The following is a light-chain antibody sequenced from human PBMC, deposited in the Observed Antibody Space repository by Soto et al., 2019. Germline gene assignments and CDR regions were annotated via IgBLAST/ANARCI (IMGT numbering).Light chain of an antibody. V-gene: IGLV2-14*03. CDR2: DVS. CDR1: SSDVGGYNY. J-gene: IGLJ2*01. CDR3: SSYTSTSTLVV. Sequence: QSALTQPASVSGSPGQSITISCTGTSSDVGGYNYVSWYQQHPGKVPKLIIYDVSNRPSGVSNRFSGSKSGNTASLTISGLQAEDEADYYCSSYTSTSTLVVFGGGTKVTVL.